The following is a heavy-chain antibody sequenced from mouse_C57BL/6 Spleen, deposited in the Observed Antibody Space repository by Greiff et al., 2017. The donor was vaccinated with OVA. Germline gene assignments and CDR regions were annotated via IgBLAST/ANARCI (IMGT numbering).Heavy chain of an antibody. Sequence: EVQGVESGGGLVKPGGSLKLSCAASGFTFSDYGMHWVRQAPEKGLEWVAYISSGSSNIYYADTVKGRFTISRDNAKNTLFLQMTSLRSEDTAMYYCASPIYYDYDGSSMDYWGQGTSVTVSS. D-gene: IGHD2-4*01. CDR1: GFTFSDYG. CDR2: ISSGSSNI. V-gene: IGHV5-17*01. J-gene: IGHJ4*01. CDR3: ASPIYYDYDGSSMDY.